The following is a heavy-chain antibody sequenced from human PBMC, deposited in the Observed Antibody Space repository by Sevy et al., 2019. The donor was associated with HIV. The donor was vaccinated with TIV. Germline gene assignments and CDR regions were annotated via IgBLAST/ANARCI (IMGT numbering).Heavy chain of an antibody. CDR3: ARDYCSGGSCYGSDAFDI. CDR2: IYTSGST. Sequence: SETLSLTCTVSGGSISSGTYYWIWVRQPAGKGLEWIGRIYTSGSTNYNPFLKSRVTISVDTSKNQFSLKLNSVTAADTAVYYCARDYCSGGSCYGSDAFDIWGRGTMVTVSS. CDR1: GGSISSGTYY. J-gene: IGHJ3*02. D-gene: IGHD2-15*01. V-gene: IGHV4-61*02.